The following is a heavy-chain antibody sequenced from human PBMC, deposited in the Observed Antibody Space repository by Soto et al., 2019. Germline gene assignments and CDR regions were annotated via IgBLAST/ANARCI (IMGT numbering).Heavy chain of an antibody. V-gene: IGHV1-24*01. CDR1: GYTLTELS. J-gene: IGHJ4*02. CDR3: ARSSPSVRSSRGGYNDYFDY. CDR2: FDPEDGET. Sequence: ASVKVSCKVSGYTLTELSMRWVRQAPGKGLEWMGGFDPEDGETIYAQKFQGRVTMTEDTSTDTAYMELSSLRSEDTAVYYCARSSPSVRSSRGGYNDYFDYWGQGTLVTVS. D-gene: IGHD5-12*01.